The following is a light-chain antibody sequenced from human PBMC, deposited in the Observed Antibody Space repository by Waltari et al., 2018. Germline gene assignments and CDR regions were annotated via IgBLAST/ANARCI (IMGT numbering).Light chain of an antibody. CDR3: QVWDSSGDLLVI. Sequence: YVLTQPHSVSVAPGQTPRITRGGDNLEAKSVHRYQQKPGQAPVVVVFDDSDRPSGIPERFSGANSGNTATLTISRVEGGDEADYFCQVWDSSGDLLVIFGGGTKLTVL. CDR2: DDS. CDR1: NLEAKS. V-gene: IGLV3-21*02. J-gene: IGLJ2*01.